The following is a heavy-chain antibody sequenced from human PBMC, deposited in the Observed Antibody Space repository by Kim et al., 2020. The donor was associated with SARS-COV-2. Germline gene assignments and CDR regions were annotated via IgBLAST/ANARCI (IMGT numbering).Heavy chain of an antibody. V-gene: IGHV6-1*01. CDR3: ARDRIAAAGGMDV. D-gene: IGHD6-13*01. Sequence: DKAGSVKSRITIKPDTTTNQFSLQLNSVTPEDTAVYYCARDRIAAAGGMDVWGQGTTVTVSS. J-gene: IGHJ6*02.